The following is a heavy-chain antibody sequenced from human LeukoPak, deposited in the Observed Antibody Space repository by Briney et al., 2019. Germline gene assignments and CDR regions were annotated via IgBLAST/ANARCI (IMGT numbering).Heavy chain of an antibody. CDR3: ASRAVAGAVSSD. CDR2: IYYSGST. V-gene: IGHV4-59*01. J-gene: IGHJ4*02. Sequence: PSQTLSLTCTVSGASISSYYWSWVRQPPGKGLEWIGYIYYSGSTNYNPSLKSRVTISVDTSKNQFSLKLSSVTAADTAVYYCASRAVAGAVSSDWGQGTLVTVS. CDR1: GASISSYY. D-gene: IGHD6-19*01.